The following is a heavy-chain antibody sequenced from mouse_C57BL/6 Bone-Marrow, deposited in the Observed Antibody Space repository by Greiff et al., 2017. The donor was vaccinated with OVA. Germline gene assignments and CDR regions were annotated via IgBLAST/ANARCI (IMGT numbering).Heavy chain of an antibody. J-gene: IGHJ1*03. D-gene: IGHD1-1*01. CDR1: GFSLSTFGMG. Sequence: QVTLKVSGPGILQPSQTLSLTCSFSGFSLSTFGMGVGWIRQPSGKGLEWLAHIWWDDDKYYNTALKSWLTISKDTSKNQLFLKIATVDTADTATYYCAPYYCGSRYFDVWGTGTTVTVSS. CDR3: APYYCGSRYFDV. CDR2: IWWDDDK. V-gene: IGHV8-8*01.